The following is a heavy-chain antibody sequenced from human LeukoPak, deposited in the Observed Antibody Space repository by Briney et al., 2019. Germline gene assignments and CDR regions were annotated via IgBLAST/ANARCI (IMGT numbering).Heavy chain of an antibody. J-gene: IGHJ4*02. V-gene: IGHV1-2*02. CDR1: GYTFTGYY. CDR2: INLNRGGP. Sequence: GASVKVSCKASGYTFTGYYMHCGRQAPGQGLGWVGWINLNRGGPNNAQQFRGRFTMTRDTSISTAYMELSRLRSDDTAVYYCARVTETGTTWSDYWGQGTLVTVSS. CDR3: ARVTETGTTWSDY. D-gene: IGHD1-1*01.